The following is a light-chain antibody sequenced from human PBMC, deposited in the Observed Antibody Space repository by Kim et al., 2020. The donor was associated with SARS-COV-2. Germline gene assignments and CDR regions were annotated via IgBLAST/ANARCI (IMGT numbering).Light chain of an antibody. CDR2: LNSDGSH. CDR3: QTWGTGIRV. J-gene: IGLJ3*02. Sequence: ASVKLTCTLSSGHSSDAIAWHQQQPGKGPRYLMKLNSDGSHSKGDGIPDRFSGSSSGAERYLTISSLQSEDEADYYCQTWGTGIRVFGGGTQLTVL. V-gene: IGLV4-69*01. CDR1: SGHSSDA.